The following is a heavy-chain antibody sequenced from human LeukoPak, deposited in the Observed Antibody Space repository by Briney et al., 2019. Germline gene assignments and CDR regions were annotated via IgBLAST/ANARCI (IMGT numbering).Heavy chain of an antibody. CDR3: ARDKSSGWYGGHYFDY. D-gene: IGHD6-19*01. J-gene: IGHJ4*02. V-gene: IGHV6-1*01. Sequence: SQTLSLTCALSGDSVSSNSAAWNWIRPSPSRGLEWLGWTYYRSKWYNAPAVSVKSRITINPDTSKNQPSLQLNAVTPEDTAVHYYARDKSSGWYGGHYFDYWGQGTLVTVSS. CDR2: TYYRSKWYN. CDR1: GDSVSSNSAA.